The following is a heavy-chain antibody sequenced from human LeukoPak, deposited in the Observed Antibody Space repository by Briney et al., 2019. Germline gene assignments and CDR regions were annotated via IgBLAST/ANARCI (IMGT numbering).Heavy chain of an antibody. D-gene: IGHD4-23*01. CDR1: GFTFSSYT. Sequence: GGSLRLSCEASGFTFSSYTMNCVRQAPGEGLEWVSSITSSSSSIYYADSVKGRITISRDNARNSLYLQMNSLRAEDTAVYYCARDPRLVRTYSDYYYMDVWGKGTTVTVSS. CDR2: ITSSSSSI. J-gene: IGHJ6*03. V-gene: IGHV3-21*01. CDR3: ARDPRLVRTYSDYYYMDV.